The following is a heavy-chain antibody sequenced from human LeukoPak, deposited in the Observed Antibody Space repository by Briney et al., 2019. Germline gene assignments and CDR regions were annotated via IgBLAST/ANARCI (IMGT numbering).Heavy chain of an antibody. J-gene: IGHJ2*01. CDR2: INPNSGGT. Sequence: GASVKVSCKASGYTFTGYYMHWVRQAPGQGLEWMGWINPNSGGTNYAQKFQGRVTMTRDTSISTAYMELSRLRSDDTAVYYCARDGDTEDYWYFDLWGRGTLVTVSS. V-gene: IGHV1-2*02. CDR1: GYTFTGYY. CDR3: ARDGDTEDYWYFDL. D-gene: IGHD2-15*01.